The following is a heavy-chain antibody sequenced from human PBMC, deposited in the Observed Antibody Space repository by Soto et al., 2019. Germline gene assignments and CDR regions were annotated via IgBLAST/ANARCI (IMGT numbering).Heavy chain of an antibody. CDR3: AGYDSSGYYGGGAFDI. D-gene: IGHD3-22*01. J-gene: IGHJ3*02. Sequence: SETLSLTCTVSGGSISSGDYYWSWIRQPPGKGLEWIGYIYYSGSTYYNPSLKSRVTISVDTSKNQFSLKLSSVTAADTAVYYCAGYDSSGYYGGGAFDIWGQGTMVTVSS. CDR2: IYYSGST. V-gene: IGHV4-30-4*01. CDR1: GGSISSGDYY.